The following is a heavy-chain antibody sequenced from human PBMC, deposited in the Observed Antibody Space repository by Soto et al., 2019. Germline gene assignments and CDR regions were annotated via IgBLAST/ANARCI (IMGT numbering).Heavy chain of an antibody. CDR1: GFSFSTYN. CDR2: INGRGNYI. D-gene: IGHD1-26*01. Sequence: EVQLVESGGGLVAPGGCLRLSCVASGFSFSTYNMNWVRQAPGKGLEWVSSINGRGNYIYYADSVKGRFTISRDNAKNSLFLQMNSLRDEDTAVYYCAREDGVVGDTSAFDYWGQGTLVTVSS. CDR3: AREDGVVGDTSAFDY. V-gene: IGHV3-21*01. J-gene: IGHJ4*02.